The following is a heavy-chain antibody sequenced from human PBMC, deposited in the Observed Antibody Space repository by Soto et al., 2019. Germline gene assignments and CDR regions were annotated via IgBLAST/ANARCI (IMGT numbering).Heavy chain of an antibody. CDR2: INHSGST. Sequence: PSETLSLTCAVYGGSFSGYYWSWIRQPPGKGLEWIGEINHSGSTNYNPSLKSRVTISVDTSKNQFSLKLSSVTAADTAVYYCARYAGGSGYDLYWFDPSGQGTLVTVSS. CDR3: ARYAGGSGYDLYWFDP. V-gene: IGHV4-34*01. J-gene: IGHJ5*02. CDR1: GGSFSGYY. D-gene: IGHD6-25*01.